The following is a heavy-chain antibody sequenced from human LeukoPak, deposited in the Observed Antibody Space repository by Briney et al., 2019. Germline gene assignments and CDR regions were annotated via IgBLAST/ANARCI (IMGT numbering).Heavy chain of an antibody. J-gene: IGHJ4*02. D-gene: IGHD3-10*01. Sequence: VASVTVSCTASGYTFTGYYMHWVRQAPGQGLEWMGWINPNSGGTNYAQKFQGRVTMTRDTSISTACMELSRLRSDDTAVYYCARDEGNTMVRGVILYYFDYWGQGTLVTVSS. V-gene: IGHV1-2*02. CDR2: INPNSGGT. CDR1: GYTFTGYY. CDR3: ARDEGNTMVRGVILYYFDY.